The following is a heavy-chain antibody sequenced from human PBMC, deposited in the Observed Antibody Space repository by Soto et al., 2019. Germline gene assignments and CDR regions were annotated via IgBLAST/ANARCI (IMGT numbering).Heavy chain of an antibody. CDR2: ISGSGGST. V-gene: IGHV3-23*01. Sequence: PGGSLRLSCAASGFTFSSYAMSWVRQATGKGLEWVSAISGSGGSTYYADSVKGRFTISRDNSKNTLYLQMNSLRAEDTAVYYYAKDTEYYYDSSGYSNWFDPWGQGTMVTAPQ. J-gene: IGHJ5*02. CDR1: GFTFSSYA. CDR3: AKDTEYYYDSSGYSNWFDP. D-gene: IGHD3-22*01.